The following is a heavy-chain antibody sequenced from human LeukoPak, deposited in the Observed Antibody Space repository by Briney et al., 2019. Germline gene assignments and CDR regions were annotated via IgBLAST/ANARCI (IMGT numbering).Heavy chain of an antibody. CDR3: ATYAQQRFDY. CDR2: ISYDGSNK. CDR1: GFTFSSYA. V-gene: IGHV3-30-3*01. Sequence: QTGGSLRLSCAASGFTFSSYAMHWVRQAPGKGLEWVAVISYDGSNKYYADSVKGRFTISRDNSKNTLYLQMDSLRAEDTAVYYCATYAQQRFDYWGQGTLVTVSS. J-gene: IGHJ4*02. D-gene: IGHD6-25*01.